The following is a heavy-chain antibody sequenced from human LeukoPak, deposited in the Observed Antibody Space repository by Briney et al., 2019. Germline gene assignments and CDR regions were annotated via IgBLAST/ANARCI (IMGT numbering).Heavy chain of an antibody. Sequence: ASVKVSCKASGYTFTSYDINWVRQATGQGLEWMGWMNPKSGNTGFAQRFRGRVTTTRDTSTSTVYMELSSLRSEDTAVYYCARDFRYSSSSGYWGQGTLVTVSS. V-gene: IGHV1-8*01. CDR2: MNPKSGNT. CDR1: GYTFTSYD. D-gene: IGHD6-6*01. J-gene: IGHJ4*02. CDR3: ARDFRYSSSSGY.